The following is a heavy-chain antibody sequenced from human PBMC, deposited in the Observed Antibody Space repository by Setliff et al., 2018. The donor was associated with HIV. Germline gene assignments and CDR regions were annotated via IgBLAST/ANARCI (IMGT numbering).Heavy chain of an antibody. CDR1: GFTLSDHW. D-gene: IGHD1-7*01. V-gene: IGHV3-74*01. Sequence: GGSLRLSCAASGFTLSDHWMHWVRQVPGKGLVWVSRTNNDGSITNYADVVKGRFTMSRDSAKNTLYLQMNSLRVEDTAVYYCVKWNSPNSWGQGTLVTVSS. J-gene: IGHJ4*02. CDR2: TNNDGSIT. CDR3: VKWNSPNS.